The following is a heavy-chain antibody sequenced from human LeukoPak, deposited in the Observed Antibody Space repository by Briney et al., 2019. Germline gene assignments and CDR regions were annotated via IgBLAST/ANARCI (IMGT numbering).Heavy chain of an antibody. CDR2: INPNSGGT. V-gene: IGHV1-2*06. CDR3: ARVVMITFGGVIVFDY. D-gene: IGHD3-16*02. J-gene: IGHJ4*02. Sequence: ASVKVSCKASGYTFTGYYMHWVRQAPGQGLEWMGRINPNSGGTNYAQKFQGRVTMTGDTSISTAYMELSRLRSDDTAVYYCARVVMITFGGVIVFDYWGQGTLVTVSS. CDR1: GYTFTGYY.